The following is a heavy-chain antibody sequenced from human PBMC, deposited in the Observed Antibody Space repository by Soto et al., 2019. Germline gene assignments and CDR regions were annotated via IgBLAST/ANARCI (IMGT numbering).Heavy chain of an antibody. CDR1: GYTFTSYA. CDR3: ARDLPPVDY. J-gene: IGHJ4*02. CDR2: ISTYNGKT. Sequence: QVQLVQSGAEVKKPGASVKVSCKASGYTFTSYAISWVRQAPGQGLEWMGWISTYNGKTNYAQKLQGRVTMPTDTSTSTAYMELRSLRSDATAVYYCARDLPPVDYWGQGTLVTLSS. V-gene: IGHV1-18*01.